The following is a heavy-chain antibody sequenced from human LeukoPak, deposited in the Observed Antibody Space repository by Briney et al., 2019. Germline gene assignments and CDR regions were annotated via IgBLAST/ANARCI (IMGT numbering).Heavy chain of an antibody. CDR2: INHSGST. CDR3: ARGSGSMIT. CDR1: GGSLSGYF. J-gene: IGHJ4*02. V-gene: IGHV4-34*01. Sequence: SETLSLTCAVYGGSLSGYFWTWIRQSSGKGLEWIGEINHSGSTNYNPSLESRVTMSVDTSKNQFSLMLSSVTAADTAVYFCARGSGSMITWGQGTLVTVSS. D-gene: IGHD3-16*01.